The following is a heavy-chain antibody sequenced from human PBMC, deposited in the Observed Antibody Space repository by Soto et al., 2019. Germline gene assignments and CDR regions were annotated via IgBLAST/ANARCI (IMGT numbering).Heavy chain of an antibody. CDR3: ARWGRYCGGDCYPYFDY. D-gene: IGHD2-21*02. V-gene: IGHV4-31*03. J-gene: IGHJ4*02. CDR1: GGSISSGGYY. Sequence: QVQLQESGPGLVKPSQTLSLTCTVSGGSISSGGYYWSWIRQHPGKGLEWIGYIYYSGSTYYNPSLKSRVTISVDTSKNQFSLKLSSVTAADTAVYYCARWGRYCGGDCYPYFDYWGQGTLVTVSS. CDR2: IYYSGST.